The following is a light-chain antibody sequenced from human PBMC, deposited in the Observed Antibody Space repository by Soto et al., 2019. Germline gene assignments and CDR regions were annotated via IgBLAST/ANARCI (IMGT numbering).Light chain of an antibody. CDR2: DAS. Sequence: EIVMTQSPATLSVSPGERATLSYRASQSVNSNLAWYRQKPGQAPRLLISDASTRATGVPARFSGSGSGTEFTLTISSLQSEDSGIYYCQQYIFWPPLTFGGGTKVEIK. CDR3: QQYIFWPPLT. J-gene: IGKJ4*01. V-gene: IGKV3-15*01. CDR1: QSVNSN.